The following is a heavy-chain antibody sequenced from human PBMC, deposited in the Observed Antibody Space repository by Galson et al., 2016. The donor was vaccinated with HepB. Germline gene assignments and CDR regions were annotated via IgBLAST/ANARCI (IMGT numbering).Heavy chain of an antibody. CDR1: GFTFSGYW. D-gene: IGHD2/OR15-2a*01. J-gene: IGHJ5*02. CDR3: AREIPGGAANSDL. Sequence: SLRLSCAATGFTFSGYWMSWARQAPGKGLEWVANIKEDGSKTYYVDSVKGRFTISRDNAKNSLYLQMNSLRVEDTAVYYCAREIPGGAANSDLWGQGTLVTVSS. V-gene: IGHV3-7*03. CDR2: IKEDGSKT.